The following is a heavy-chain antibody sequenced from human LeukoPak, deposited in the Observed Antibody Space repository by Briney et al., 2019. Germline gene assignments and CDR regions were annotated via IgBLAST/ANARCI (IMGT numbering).Heavy chain of an antibody. CDR1: GYTFTSYD. J-gene: IGHJ4*02. CDR2: MNPNSGNT. V-gene: IGHV1-8*02. Sequence: ASVKVSCKASGYTFTSYDINWVRQATGQGLEWMGWMNPNSGNTGYAQKFQGRVTMTEDTSTDAAYMELSSLRSEDTAVYYCATSDVLRFLEWLFDYWGQGTLVTVSS. D-gene: IGHD3-3*01. CDR3: ATSDVLRFLEWLFDY.